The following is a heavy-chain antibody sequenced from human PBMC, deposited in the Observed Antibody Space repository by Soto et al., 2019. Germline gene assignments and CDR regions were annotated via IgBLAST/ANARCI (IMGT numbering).Heavy chain of an antibody. J-gene: IGHJ3*02. CDR3: ARVLAVADDAFDI. CDR2: IWYDGSNK. D-gene: IGHD6-19*01. Sequence: GGSLRLSCAASGFTFSSYGMHWVRQAPGKGLEWVAVIWYDGSNKYYADSVKGRFTISRDNSKNTLYLQMNSLRAEDTAVYYCARVLAVADDAFDIWGQGTMVTVSS. V-gene: IGHV3-33*01. CDR1: GFTFSSYG.